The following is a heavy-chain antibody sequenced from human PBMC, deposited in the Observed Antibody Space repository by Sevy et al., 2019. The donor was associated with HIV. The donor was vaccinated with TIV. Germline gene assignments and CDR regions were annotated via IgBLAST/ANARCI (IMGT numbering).Heavy chain of an antibody. Sequence: SETLSLTCSVSGASISKGGYSWTWIRQHPGKGLEWMGYIYSTGSPYYNPSLKSGLSISFDTSKNAFSLKLTSLTAAATAAYFCARSVLPGQPAADSIDYWGPGPLVTVSS. CDR3: ARSVLPGQPAADSIDY. CDR1: GASISKGGYS. CDR2: IYSTGSP. J-gene: IGHJ4*02. V-gene: IGHV4-31*02. D-gene: IGHD6-13*01.